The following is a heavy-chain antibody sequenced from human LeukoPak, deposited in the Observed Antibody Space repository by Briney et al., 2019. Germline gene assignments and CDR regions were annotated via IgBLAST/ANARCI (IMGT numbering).Heavy chain of an antibody. J-gene: IGHJ3*02. Sequence: LETVSLTCPVCGGSLSSHYWSWFRQPAGKGLEWIGRIFTSGSTNYNPSLKSRVTMSVGTSKNQFSLKLSSVTAADTAVYYCARAVIVGDAFDIWGQGTMVTVSS. CDR2: IFTSGST. CDR3: ARAVIVGDAFDI. D-gene: IGHD2/OR15-2a*01. V-gene: IGHV4-4*07. CDR1: GGSLSSHY.